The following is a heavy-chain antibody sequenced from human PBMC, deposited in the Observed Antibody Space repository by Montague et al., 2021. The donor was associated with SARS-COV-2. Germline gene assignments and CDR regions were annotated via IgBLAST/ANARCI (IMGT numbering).Heavy chain of an antibody. J-gene: IGHJ6*02. Sequence: SETLSLTCSGLGASNRGEDWRWTRLNSGQELEWIAGIYSNGKTNYNPALKSRVTMSVDTSKNQFSLKLSSVTAAVTAVYYCARDRARSYYYDSVIYTWGGYGIDVWGQGTTVTVSS. CDR3: ARDRARSYYYDSVIYTWGGYGIDV. CDR1: GASNRGED. CDR2: IYSNGKT. V-gene: IGHV4-4*07. D-gene: IGHD3-10*01.